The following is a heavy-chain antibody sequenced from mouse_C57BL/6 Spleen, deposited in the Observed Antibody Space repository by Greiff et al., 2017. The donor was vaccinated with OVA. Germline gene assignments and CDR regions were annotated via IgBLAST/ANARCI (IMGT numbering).Heavy chain of an antibody. CDR3: ARKGIYDGYLYYFDY. D-gene: IGHD2-3*01. CDR2: IYPGSGST. V-gene: IGHV1-55*01. CDR1: GYTFTSYW. Sequence: QVQLQQSGAELVKPGASVKMSCKASGYTFTSYWITWVKQRPGQGLEWIGDIYPGSGSTNYNEKFKSKATLTVDTSSSTAYMQLSSLTSEDSAVYYCARKGIYDGYLYYFDYWGQGTTLTVSS. J-gene: IGHJ2*01.